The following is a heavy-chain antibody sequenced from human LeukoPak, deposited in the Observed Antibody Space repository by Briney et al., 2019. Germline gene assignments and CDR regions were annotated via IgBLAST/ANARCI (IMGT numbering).Heavy chain of an antibody. CDR2: IIPIFGTA. CDR1: GGTFSSYA. D-gene: IGHD6-13*01. CDR3: ARDRSSSWSPYYFDY. V-gene: IGHV1-69*05. J-gene: IGHJ4*02. Sequence: ASVKVSCKASGGTFSSYAISWVRQAPGQGLEWMGGIIPIFGTANYAQKFQGRVTITTDESTSTAYMELSSLRSEDTAVYYCARDRSSSWSPYYFDYWGQGTLVTVSS.